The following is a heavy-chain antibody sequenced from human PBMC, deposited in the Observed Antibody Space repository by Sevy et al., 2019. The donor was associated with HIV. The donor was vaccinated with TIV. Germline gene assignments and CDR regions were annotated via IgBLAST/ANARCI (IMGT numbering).Heavy chain of an antibody. CDR3: ARLSGYSSSWSYFDY. CDR1: GFTFSSYS. Sequence: GGSLRLSCAASGFTFSSYSMTWVRQAPGKGLEWVSYISSSSSTIYYADSVKGRFTISRDNAKNSLYLQMNSLRAEDTAVYYCARLSGYSSSWSYFDYWGQGTLVTVSS. J-gene: IGHJ4*02. D-gene: IGHD6-13*01. CDR2: ISSSSSTI. V-gene: IGHV3-48*01.